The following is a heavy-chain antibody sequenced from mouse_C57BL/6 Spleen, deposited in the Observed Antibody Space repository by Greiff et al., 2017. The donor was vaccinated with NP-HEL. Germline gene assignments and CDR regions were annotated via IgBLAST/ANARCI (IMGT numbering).Heavy chain of an antibody. V-gene: IGHV5-17*01. CDR1: GFTFSDYG. J-gene: IGHJ3*01. CDR2: ISSGSSTI. D-gene: IGHD2-3*01. CDR3: ARVYDGYYVLFAY. Sequence: EVMLVESGGGLVKPGGSLKLSCAASGFTFSDYGMHWVRQAPEKGLEWVAYISSGSSTIYYADTVKGRFTISRDNAKNTLFLQMTSLRSEDTAMYYCARVYDGYYVLFAYWGQGTLVTVSA.